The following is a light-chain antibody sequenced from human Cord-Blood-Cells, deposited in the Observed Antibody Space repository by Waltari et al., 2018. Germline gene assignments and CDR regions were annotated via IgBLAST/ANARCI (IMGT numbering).Light chain of an antibody. V-gene: IGKV1-39*01. J-gene: IGKJ1*01. CDR2: AAS. CDR1: QSISSY. Sequence: DIQMTQSPSSLSASVGHRVTLTCRASQSISSYLNWSQQKPGKAPKLLIYAASSLQSGVPSRFSGSGSGTDFTLTISSLQPEDFATYYCQQSYSTPWTFGQGTKVEIK. CDR3: QQSYSTPWT.